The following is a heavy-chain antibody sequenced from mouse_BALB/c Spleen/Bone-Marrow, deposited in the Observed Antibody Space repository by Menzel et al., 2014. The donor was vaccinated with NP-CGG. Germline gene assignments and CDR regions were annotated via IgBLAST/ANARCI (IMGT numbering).Heavy chain of an antibody. V-gene: IGHV1-20*02. J-gene: IGHJ2*01. Sequence: VQLKESGPELVKPGASVKISCKASGYSFTGYFMNWVMQSHGKSLEWIGRINPYNGDTFYNQKFKGKATLTVDKSSSTAHMELRSLASEDSAVYYCASSFITTAYYFDYWGQGTTLTGSS. CDR1: GYSFTGYF. D-gene: IGHD1-2*01. CDR2: INPYNGDT. CDR3: ASSFITTAYYFDY.